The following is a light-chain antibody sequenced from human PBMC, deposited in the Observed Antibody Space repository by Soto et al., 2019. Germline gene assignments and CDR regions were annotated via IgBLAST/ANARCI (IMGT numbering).Light chain of an antibody. Sequence: EIVLTQSPATLSLSPGERATLSCRASQSVSSSLAWYQQKPGQAPRLLIYDASNRATGIPARFSGSGSGTDFTLTISSLEPEDFAVYYCQQRSNWPPTWTFGQGTRLEIK. CDR1: QSVSSS. CDR2: DAS. CDR3: QQRSNWPPTWT. V-gene: IGKV3-11*01. J-gene: IGKJ5*01.